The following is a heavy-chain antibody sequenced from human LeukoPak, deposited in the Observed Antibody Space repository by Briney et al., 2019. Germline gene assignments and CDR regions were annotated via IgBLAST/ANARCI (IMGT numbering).Heavy chain of an antibody. J-gene: IGHJ6*03. CDR3: ARGWGVRGVPGYYYYYYMDV. D-gene: IGHD3-10*01. CDR1: GGSISSNSHY. Sequence: SETLSLTCSVSGGSISSNSHYWGWIRQPPGKGLEWIGSIYYIGSTYYNPSLKSRVNISVDTSKNQFSLKLSSVTAADTAVYYCARGWGVRGVPGYYYYYYMDVWGKGTTVTVSS. CDR2: IYYIGST. V-gene: IGHV4-39*01.